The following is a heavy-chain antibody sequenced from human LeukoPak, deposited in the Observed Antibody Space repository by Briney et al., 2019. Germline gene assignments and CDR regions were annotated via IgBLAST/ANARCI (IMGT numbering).Heavy chain of an antibody. CDR1: GGSISSYY. CDR3: ARLYSSGWSNSFDY. V-gene: IGHV4-59*01. Sequence: SETLSLTCTVSGGSISSYYWSWIRQPPGKGLEWIVYIYYRGSTNYNTYLKRRVNISVDTSKNQFSLKLSSVTAADTAVYYCARLYSSGWSNSFDYWGQGTLVTVSS. J-gene: IGHJ4*02. D-gene: IGHD6-19*01. CDR2: IYYRGST.